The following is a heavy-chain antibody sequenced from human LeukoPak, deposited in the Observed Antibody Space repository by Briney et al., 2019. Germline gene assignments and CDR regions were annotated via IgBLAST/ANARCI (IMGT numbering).Heavy chain of an antibody. CDR3: GRGRYGWLPFDY. CDR1: GGSMSSYY. CDR2: IYYSGST. Sequence: SETLSLTCTVSGGSMSSYYWSWIRQPPGKGLEWIGYIYYSGSTNYNPSLKSRVTISVDTSKNQFTLKLSSVTAADTAVYYRGRGRYGWLPFDYWGQGTLVTVSS. D-gene: IGHD3-16*01. V-gene: IGHV4-59*01. J-gene: IGHJ4*02.